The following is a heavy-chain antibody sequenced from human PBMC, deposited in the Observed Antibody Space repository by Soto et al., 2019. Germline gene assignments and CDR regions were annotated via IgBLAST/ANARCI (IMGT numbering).Heavy chain of an antibody. CDR2: ISYDGSNK. V-gene: IGHV3-30*18. CDR3: AKGYYYDSSGYTLGY. D-gene: IGHD3-22*01. Sequence: GGSLRLSCAASGFTFSSYGMHWVRQAPGKGLEWVAVISYDGSNKYYADSVKGRFTISRDNSKDTLYLQMNSLRAEDTAVYYCAKGYYYDSSGYTLGYWGQGTLVTVSS. CDR1: GFTFSSYG. J-gene: IGHJ4*02.